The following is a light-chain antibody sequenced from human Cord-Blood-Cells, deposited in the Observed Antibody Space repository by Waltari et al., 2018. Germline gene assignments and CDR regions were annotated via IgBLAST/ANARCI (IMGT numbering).Light chain of an antibody. CDR1: QSVSSY. CDR2: DAS. V-gene: IGKV3-11*01. CDR3: QQRSNWPPPMYT. J-gene: IGKJ2*01. Sequence: DIVLTQFIAPLSLSLGERATLSSRASQSVSSYLAWYQQKPDQAPRLLNYDASNRATGITARFSGSGSGTAFTLTISSLEPEDFAVYYCQQRSNWPPPMYTFGQGTKLEIK.